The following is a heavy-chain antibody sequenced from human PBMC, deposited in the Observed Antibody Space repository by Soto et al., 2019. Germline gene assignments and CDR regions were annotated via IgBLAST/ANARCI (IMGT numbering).Heavy chain of an antibody. CDR2: IYYSGST. D-gene: IGHD3-10*01. CDR3: AREPASHYYGSGSQGFDP. CDR1: GGSISSYY. V-gene: IGHV4-59*01. Sequence: QVQLQESGPGLVKPSETLSLTCTVSGGSISSYYWSWIRQPPGKGLEWIGYIYYSGSTNYNPSLKSRVTISVDTSKNQFSLKLSSVTAADTAVYYCAREPASHYYGSGSQGFDPWGQGTLVTVSS. J-gene: IGHJ5*02.